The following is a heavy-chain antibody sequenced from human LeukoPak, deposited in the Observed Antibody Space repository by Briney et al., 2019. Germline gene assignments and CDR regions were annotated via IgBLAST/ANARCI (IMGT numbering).Heavy chain of an antibody. Sequence: ASVKVSCKDSGYTFTSYGISWVRQAPGQGLEWMGWISAYNGNTNYAQKLQGRVTMTTDTSTSTAYMELRSLRSDDTAVYYCARGSYRFGAVADQDYWGQGTLVTVSS. V-gene: IGHV1-18*01. J-gene: IGHJ4*02. CDR3: ARGSYRFGAVADQDY. D-gene: IGHD6-19*01. CDR1: GYTFTSYG. CDR2: ISAYNGNT.